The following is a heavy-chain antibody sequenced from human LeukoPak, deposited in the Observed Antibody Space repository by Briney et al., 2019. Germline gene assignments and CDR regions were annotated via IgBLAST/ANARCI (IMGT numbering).Heavy chain of an antibody. V-gene: IGHV4-4*07. D-gene: IGHD3-16*01. CDR2: FYISGTT. CDR1: GGSISSYY. CDR3: ARSLEVGYFGL. J-gene: IGHJ2*01. Sequence: SETLSLTCTVSGGSISSYYWNWIRQPAGKGLEWIGRFYISGTTNYNPSLRSRVTMSVDTSKNQFSLKLRSVTAADTAVYYCARSLEVGYFGLWGRGTLVTVSS.